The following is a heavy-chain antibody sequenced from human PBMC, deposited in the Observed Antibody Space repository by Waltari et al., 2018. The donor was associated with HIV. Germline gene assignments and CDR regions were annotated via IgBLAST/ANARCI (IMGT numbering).Heavy chain of an antibody. Sequence: EALLVESGGAFVQTGGSLRVSCVGTGFIFSTYSMNWVRHAQGKGLEWVSYIGSGGTTSYADSVKCRFTISRDNAKNSVFLQMNSLREDDTAIYFCARDKLGDPAPVWGQGTTVTVSS. D-gene: IGHD1-26*01. CDR2: IGSGGTT. CDR3: ARDKLGDPAPV. V-gene: IGHV3-48*02. J-gene: IGHJ6*02. CDR1: GFIFSTYS.